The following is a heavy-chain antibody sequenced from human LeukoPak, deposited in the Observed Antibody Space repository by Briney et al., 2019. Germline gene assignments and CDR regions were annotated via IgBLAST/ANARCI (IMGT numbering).Heavy chain of an antibody. CDR3: ASPSSGQSFDI. Sequence: GGSLRLSCAASGFTVSNNYMNWVRQAPGKGLEWVSVMYSGGITYYADSVKGRFSIPRDESKNTVFLQMSSLRAEDTAVYYCASPSSGQSFDIWGQGTTVTVCS. J-gene: IGHJ3*02. CDR1: GFTVSNNY. V-gene: IGHV3-53*01. CDR2: MYSGGIT. D-gene: IGHD3-22*01.